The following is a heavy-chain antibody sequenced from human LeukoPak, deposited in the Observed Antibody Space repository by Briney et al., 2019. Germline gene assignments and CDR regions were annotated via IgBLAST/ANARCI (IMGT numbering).Heavy chain of an antibody. Sequence: RASETLSLTCTVSGGSISSDYWSWIRQPPGKGLEWIGDIYYSGATNYNFSLQSRVTISVDTSKNQFSLNLISVTAADTAVYYCARHLKKYYYYGMDVWGQGTTVTVSS. CDR3: ARHLKKYYYYGMDV. V-gene: IGHV4-59*08. CDR2: IYYSGAT. CDR1: GGSISSDY. J-gene: IGHJ6*02.